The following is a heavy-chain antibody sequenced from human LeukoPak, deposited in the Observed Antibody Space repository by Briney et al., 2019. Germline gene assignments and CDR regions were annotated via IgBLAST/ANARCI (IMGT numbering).Heavy chain of an antibody. Sequence: SVKVSCKASGGTFSSYAISWVRQAPGQGLEWMGRIIPILGIANYAQKFQGRVTITADKSTSTAYMELSSLRSEDTAAYYCARIGPPDYGAPTDCWGQGTLVTVSS. J-gene: IGHJ4*02. CDR1: GGTFSSYA. V-gene: IGHV1-69*04. CDR2: IIPILGIA. D-gene: IGHD4-17*01. CDR3: ARIGPPDYGAPTDC.